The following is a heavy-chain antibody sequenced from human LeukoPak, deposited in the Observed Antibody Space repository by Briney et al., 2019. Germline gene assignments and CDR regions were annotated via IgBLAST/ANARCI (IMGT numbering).Heavy chain of an antibody. Sequence: GGSLRLSCAASGFTFSSYWMSWVRQAPGKGLEWVANIKQDGSEKYYVDSVKGRFTISRDNAKNSLYLQMDSLRAEDTALYYCARSILGQIAVAGDSATDYWGQGTLLTVSS. CDR1: GFTFSSYW. D-gene: IGHD6-19*01. CDR3: ARSILGQIAVAGDSATDY. CDR2: IKQDGSEK. V-gene: IGHV3-7*01. J-gene: IGHJ4*02.